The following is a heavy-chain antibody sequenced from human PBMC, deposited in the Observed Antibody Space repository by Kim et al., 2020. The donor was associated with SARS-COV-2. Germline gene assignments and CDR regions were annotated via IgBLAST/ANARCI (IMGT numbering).Heavy chain of an antibody. CDR3: AKVVIEGGKWLFDY. V-gene: IGHV3-23*01. CDR2: IGDSGDGT. J-gene: IGHJ4*02. Sequence: GSLRLSCAASGFTFSSSAMIWVRQAPGKGLEWVSGIGDSGDGTYYADSVKGRFTVSRDNSKNTLFLQMNSLRAEDSGVYYCAKVVIEGGKWLFDYWGQGTLVTVSS. D-gene: IGHD3-22*01. CDR1: GFTFSSSA.